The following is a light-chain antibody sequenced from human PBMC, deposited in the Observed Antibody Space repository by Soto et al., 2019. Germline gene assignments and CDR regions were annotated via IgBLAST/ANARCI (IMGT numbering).Light chain of an antibody. CDR2: DVN. CDR3: SSYAGSNNWV. Sequence: QSALTQPPSASGSPGQSLTISCTGTSTDVGNYNYVSWYQQHPGKAPKLMISDVNRRPSGVPDRFSGSKSGNTASLTVSGLQAEDEADYYCSSYAGSNNWVFGGGTKVTDL. V-gene: IGLV2-8*01. CDR1: STDVGNYNY. J-gene: IGLJ3*02.